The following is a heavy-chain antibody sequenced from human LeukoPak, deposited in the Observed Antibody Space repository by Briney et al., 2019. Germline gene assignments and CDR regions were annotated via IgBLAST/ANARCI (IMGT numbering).Heavy chain of an antibody. CDR1: GFTFSSYA. Sequence: GGSLRLSCAASGFTFSSYAMSWVRQAPGKGLEWVANIKQDGSEKYYVDSVKGRFTISRDNAKNSLYLQMNSLRAEDTAVYYCARSTQQQLVPNWFDPWGQGTLVTVSS. D-gene: IGHD6-13*01. CDR2: IKQDGSEK. J-gene: IGHJ5*02. CDR3: ARSTQQQLVPNWFDP. V-gene: IGHV3-7*01.